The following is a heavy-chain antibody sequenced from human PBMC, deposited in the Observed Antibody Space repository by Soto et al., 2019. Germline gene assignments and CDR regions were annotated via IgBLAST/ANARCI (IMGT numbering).Heavy chain of an antibody. Sequence: GGSLRLSCAASGFTFSSYAMSWVRQAPGKGLEWVSAISGSGGSTYYADSVKGRFTISRDNSKNTLYLQMNSLRAEDTAVYYCAKARLGWYGPNWFDPWGQGTLVTVSS. D-gene: IGHD6-19*01. CDR3: AKARLGWYGPNWFDP. J-gene: IGHJ5*02. V-gene: IGHV3-23*01. CDR2: ISGSGGST. CDR1: GFTFSSYA.